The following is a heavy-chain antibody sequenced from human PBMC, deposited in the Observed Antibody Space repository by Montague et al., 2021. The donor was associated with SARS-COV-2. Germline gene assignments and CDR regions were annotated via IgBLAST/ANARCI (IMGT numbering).Heavy chain of an antibody. D-gene: IGHD4-11*01. J-gene: IGHJ6*02. V-gene: IGHV4-34*01. CDR3: ARGVPVTTLYYYYGMDV. CDR1: GGSFSGYY. Sequence: SETLSLTCAVYGGSFSGYYWSWIRQPPGKGLEWIGEINHSGSTNYNPSLKSRVTISVDVSKNQFSLKLSSVTAADTALYYCARGVPVTTLYYYYGMDVWGQGTTVTVSS. CDR2: INHSGST.